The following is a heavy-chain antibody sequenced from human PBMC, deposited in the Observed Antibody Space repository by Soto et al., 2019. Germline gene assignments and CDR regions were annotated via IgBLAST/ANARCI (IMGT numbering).Heavy chain of an antibody. CDR3: AHTPFFGDKLAF. J-gene: IGHJ4*02. V-gene: IGHV2-5*02. CDR2: IYWDDDK. D-gene: IGHD2-21*01. CDR1: AFSLSTGGVG. Sequence: SGPTLVNPTQTLTLTCTFSAFSLSTGGVGVAWIRQPPGKALEWLAVIYWDDDKRYSPSLKNRLTVTKDTSKNQVVLTMTNLAPVDTATYYCAHTPFFGDKLAFWGQGTLVTVSS.